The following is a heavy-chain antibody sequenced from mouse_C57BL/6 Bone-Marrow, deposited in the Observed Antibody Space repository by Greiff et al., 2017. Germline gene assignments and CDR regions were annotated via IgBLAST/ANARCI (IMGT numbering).Heavy chain of an antibody. CDR3: ARKWLPILFYAMDY. CDR1: GFTFSDYG. V-gene: IGHV5-17*01. CDR2: ISSGSSTI. Sequence: EVQVVESGGGLVKPGGSLKLSCAASGFTFSDYGMHWVRQAPEKGLEWVAYISSGSSTIYYADTVKGRFTISRDNAKNTLFLQMTSLRSEDTAMYYCARKWLPILFYAMDYWGQGTSVTVSS. D-gene: IGHD2-2*01. J-gene: IGHJ4*01.